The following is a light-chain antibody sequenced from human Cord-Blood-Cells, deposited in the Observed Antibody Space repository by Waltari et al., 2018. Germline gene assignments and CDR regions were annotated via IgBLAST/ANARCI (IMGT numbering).Light chain of an antibody. V-gene: IGKV3-15*01. J-gene: IGKJ4*01. Sequence: DIVMTQSPATLSVSPGERATPSCRASQSVSSNLAWYQQKPGQAPRLLIYGASTRATGIPARFSGSGSGTEFTLTISSLQSEDVAVYYCQQYNNWLTFGGGTKVEIK. CDR2: GAS. CDR3: QQYNNWLT. CDR1: QSVSSN.